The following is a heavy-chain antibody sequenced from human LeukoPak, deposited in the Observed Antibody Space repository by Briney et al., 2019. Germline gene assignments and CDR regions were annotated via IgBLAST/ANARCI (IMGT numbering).Heavy chain of an antibody. CDR2: ISWDGGST. CDR3: AKAQYYYGSGIYYYMDV. CDR1: GFTFDDYA. Sequence: PGGSLRLSCAASGFTFDDYAMHWVRHAPGKGLEWVSLISWDGGSTYYADSVKGRFTISRDNSKNSLYLQMNSLRAEDTALYYCAKAQYYYGSGIYYYMDVWGKGTTVTISS. V-gene: IGHV3-43D*03. D-gene: IGHD3-10*01. J-gene: IGHJ6*03.